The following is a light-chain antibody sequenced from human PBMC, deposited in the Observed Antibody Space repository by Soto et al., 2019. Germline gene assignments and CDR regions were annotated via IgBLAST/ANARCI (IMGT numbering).Light chain of an antibody. V-gene: IGLV1-51*01. Sequence: QAVVTQPPSVSAAPGQTVTISCSGSSSNIGNNYVSWYQQLPGTAPKLLIYDNNKRPSGIPDRFSGSKSGTSATLGITGLQTGDEADYYCGTWDSSLSVGVFGGGTKLTVL. J-gene: IGLJ2*01. CDR2: DNN. CDR3: GTWDSSLSVGV. CDR1: SSNIGNNY.